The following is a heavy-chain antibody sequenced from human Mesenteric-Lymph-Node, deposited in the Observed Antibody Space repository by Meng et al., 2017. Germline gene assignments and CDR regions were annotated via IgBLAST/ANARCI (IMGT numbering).Heavy chain of an antibody. CDR2: IKSNGRDI. Sequence: QVQLVQSGAEVKKPGAPVKVSCKASGYMFSNYHIHWVRQAPGQGLEWMGIIKSNGRDILFAQNFQGRVTLTRDTSTSTAHMELSSLRSEDTAVYYCARELPDTYYFDSWGLGTLVTVSS. D-gene: IGHD2-15*01. CDR3: ARELPDTYYFDS. V-gene: IGHV1-46*01. J-gene: IGHJ4*02. CDR1: GYMFSNYH.